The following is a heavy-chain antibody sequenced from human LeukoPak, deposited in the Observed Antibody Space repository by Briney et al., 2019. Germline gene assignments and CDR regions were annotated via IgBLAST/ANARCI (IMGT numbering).Heavy chain of an antibody. D-gene: IGHD4-23*01. CDR3: ARDRKLPGGAFDI. J-gene: IGHJ3*02. V-gene: IGHV4-39*07. Sequence: SETLSLTCTVSGGSIRSSYYYWGWIRQPPGKGLEWIGEIYHSGSTNYNPSLKSRVTISVDKSKNQFSLKLSSVTAADTAVYYCARDRKLPGGAFDIWGQGTMVTVSS. CDR2: IYHSGST. CDR1: GGSIRSSYYY.